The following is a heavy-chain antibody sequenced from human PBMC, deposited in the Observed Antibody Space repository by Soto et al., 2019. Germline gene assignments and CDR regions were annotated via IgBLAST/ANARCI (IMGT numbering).Heavy chain of an antibody. V-gene: IGHV3-48*01. D-gene: IGHD3-3*01. J-gene: IGHJ4*02. CDR2: ISSSSFTI. CDR1: GFRFSDYS. Sequence: GGSLRLSCAASGFRFSDYSMNWVRQAPGRGLEWVSYISSSSFTIHYADSVEGRFAISRDNAKNSLYLQMNSLRVEDTAVYYCVRDYNDFWSGQFDYWGQGALVTGSS. CDR3: VRDYNDFWSGQFDY.